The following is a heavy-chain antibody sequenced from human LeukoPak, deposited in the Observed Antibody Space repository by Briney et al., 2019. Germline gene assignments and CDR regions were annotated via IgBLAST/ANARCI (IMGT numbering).Heavy chain of an antibody. V-gene: IGHV3-15*01. D-gene: IGHD5-12*01. Sequence: GGSLRLSCAASGFTFSNAWMSWVRQAPGKGLEWVGRIKSKTDGGTTDYAAPVKGRFTISRDDSKNTLYLQMNSLKTEDTAVYYCTTRISAIVATITGVFDYWGQGTLVTVSS. CDR2: IKSKTDGGTT. CDR1: GFTFSNAW. J-gene: IGHJ4*02. CDR3: TTRISAIVATITGVFDY.